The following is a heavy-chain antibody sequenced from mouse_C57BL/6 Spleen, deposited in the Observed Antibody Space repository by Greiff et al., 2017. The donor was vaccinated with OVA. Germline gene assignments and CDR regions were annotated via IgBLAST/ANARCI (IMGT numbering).Heavy chain of an antibody. V-gene: IGHV1-82*01. CDR3: ARSGNYYGSYYFDY. D-gene: IGHD1-1*01. Sequence: VQLQQSGPELVKPGASVTISCKASGYAFSSSWMNWVKQRPGKGLEWIGRIYPGDGDTNYNGKFKGKATLTADKSSSTAYMQLSSLTSEDSAVYFCARSGNYYGSYYFDYWGQGTTLTVSS. J-gene: IGHJ2*01. CDR2: IYPGDGDT. CDR1: GYAFSSSW.